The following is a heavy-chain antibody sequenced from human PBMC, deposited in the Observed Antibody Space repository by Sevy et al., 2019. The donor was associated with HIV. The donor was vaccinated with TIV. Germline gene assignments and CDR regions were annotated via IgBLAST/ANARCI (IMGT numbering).Heavy chain of an antibody. CDR3: ETAYSGSYSHSYVYALVV. J-gene: IGHJ6*02. D-gene: IGHD1-26*01. CDR1: GFSFSYYG. CDR2: ISHDGINE. Sequence: GGSLRLSCIGSGFSFSYYGIHWVRQSPGKGLDWVALISHDGINEYYADSVKGRFTIARDNYKNTVYLKMNSLRNEDMAIYFCETAYSGSYSHSYVYALVVWGQGTMVTVSS. V-gene: IGHV3-30*03.